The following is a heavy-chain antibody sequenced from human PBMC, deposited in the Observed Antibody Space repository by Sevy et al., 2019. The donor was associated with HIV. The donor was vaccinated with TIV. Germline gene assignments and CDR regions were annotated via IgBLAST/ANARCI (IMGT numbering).Heavy chain of an antibody. Sequence: GGSLRLSCAASGFTFSNAWMSWVRQAPGKGLEWVGRIKSKTDGGTTDYAAPVKGRFTISRDDSKNTLYLQMNSLKTENTAVYYCTRAGLQGPTMVRGIALWYWGQGTLVTVSS. CDR2: IKSKTDGGTT. V-gene: IGHV3-15*01. J-gene: IGHJ4*02. CDR3: TRAGLQGPTMVRGIALWY. D-gene: IGHD3-10*01. CDR1: GFTFSNAW.